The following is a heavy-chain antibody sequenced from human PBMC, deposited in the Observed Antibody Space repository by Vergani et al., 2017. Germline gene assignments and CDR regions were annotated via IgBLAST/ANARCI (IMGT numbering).Heavy chain of an antibody. CDR1: GITFWKFG. Sequence: EVDLVESGGGLAQPGGSLRLSCEASGITFWKFGMHWVRQGPGKGLEWVSGISWNSGAVDYADSVRGRFTISRDNAKNSLFLEMNSLRFEDTAVYYCASGYCSSTSCYQVWFDPWGQGTLVTVSS. CDR3: ASGYCSSTSCYQVWFDP. D-gene: IGHD2-2*01. J-gene: IGHJ5*02. CDR2: ISWNSGAV. V-gene: IGHV3-9*01.